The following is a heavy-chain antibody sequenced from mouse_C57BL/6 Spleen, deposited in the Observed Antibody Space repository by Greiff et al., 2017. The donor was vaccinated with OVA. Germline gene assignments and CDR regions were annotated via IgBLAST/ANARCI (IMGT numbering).Heavy chain of an antibody. CDR2: IWGVGST. V-gene: IGHV2-6*01. CDR1: GFSLTSYG. Sequence: VQRVESGPGLVAPSQSLSITCTVSGFSLTSYGVDWVRQSPGKGLEWLGVIWGVGSTNYNSALKSRLSISKDNSKSQVFVKMNSLQTDDTAMYYCASALYGDAMDYWGQGTSVTVSS. D-gene: IGHD1-1*01. J-gene: IGHJ4*01. CDR3: ASALYGDAMDY.